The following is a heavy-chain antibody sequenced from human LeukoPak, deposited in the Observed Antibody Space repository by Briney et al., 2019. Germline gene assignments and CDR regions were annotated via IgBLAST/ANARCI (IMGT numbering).Heavy chain of an antibody. CDR1: GGSFSGYY. CDR2: INHSGST. J-gene: IGHJ5*02. D-gene: IGHD2-2*01. Sequence: SETLSLTCAVYGGSFSGYYWSWIRQPPGKGLEWIGEINHSGSTNCNPSLKSRVTISVDTSKNQFSLKLSSVTAADTAVYYCARRKGYCSSTSCSNWFDPWGQGTLVTVSS. CDR3: ARRKGYCSSTSCSNWFDP. V-gene: IGHV4-34*01.